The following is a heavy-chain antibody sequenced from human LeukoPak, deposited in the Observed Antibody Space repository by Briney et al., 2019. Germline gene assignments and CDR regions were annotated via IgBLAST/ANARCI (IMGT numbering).Heavy chain of an antibody. Sequence: PSETLSLTCTVSGDSISGYYWSWIRQPPGKTLEWIGFTYYSGSTNYNPSLKSRVTISVDTSKNQFSLNLNSVTAADTAVYYCARGWYSGSYRFDYWGQGSLVTVSS. CDR3: ARGWYSGSYRFDY. D-gene: IGHD1-26*01. V-gene: IGHV4-59*01. J-gene: IGHJ4*02. CDR1: GDSISGYY. CDR2: TYYSGST.